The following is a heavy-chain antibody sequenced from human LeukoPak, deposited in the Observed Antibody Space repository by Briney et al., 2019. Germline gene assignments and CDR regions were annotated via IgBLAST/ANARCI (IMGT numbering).Heavy chain of an antibody. CDR1: GGSISSYY. V-gene: IGHV4-4*09. CDR3: TKRQGPTSGSYDYFDP. CDR2: IHSSGYT. D-gene: IGHD1-26*01. Sequence: SETLSLTCTISGGSISSYYWSWIRQPPGQGLEWIAYIHSSGYTNYNPSLKSRVTISVDTSNNQFSLKVTSVTAADTAMYYCTKRQGPTSGSYDYFDPWGQGALVTVSS. J-gene: IGHJ5*02.